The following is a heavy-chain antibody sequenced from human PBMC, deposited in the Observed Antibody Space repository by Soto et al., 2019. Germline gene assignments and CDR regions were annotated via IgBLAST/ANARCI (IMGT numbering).Heavy chain of an antibody. CDR2: INPSGTT. D-gene: IGHD2-2*01. CDR1: GGSLSAYY. CDR3: ALAPAAHILH. V-gene: IGHV4-34*01. J-gene: IGHJ1*01. Sequence: QVQLQQWGAGLLKPSETLSLTCAVYGGSLSAYYWSWIRQPPGKGLEWIGEINPSGTTNYNPSLKSRVTISVDTSKNQFSLKLSSVTAADTAVYHCALAPAAHILHWGQGTLVTDSS.